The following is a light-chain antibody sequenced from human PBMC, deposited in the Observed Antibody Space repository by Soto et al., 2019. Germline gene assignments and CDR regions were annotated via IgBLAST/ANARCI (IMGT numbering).Light chain of an antibody. CDR2: DAS. J-gene: IGKJ4*01. Sequence: AIQLTQSPSSLSASVGDRVSITCRASQGIGSAIAWYQLKPGAAPALLIYDASTLESGVPSRFSGSRSGADFTLTISSLQPEDFATYYCQNFRSSAISFGGGTKVDIK. V-gene: IGKV1-13*02. CDR3: QNFRSSAIS. CDR1: QGIGSA.